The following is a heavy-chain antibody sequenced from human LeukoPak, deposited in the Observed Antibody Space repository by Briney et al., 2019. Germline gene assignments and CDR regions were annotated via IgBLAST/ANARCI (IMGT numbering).Heavy chain of an antibody. Sequence: GGSLRLSCAASGFTFSSYAMHWVRQAPGKGLEWVAVISYDGSNKYYADSVKGRFTISRDNSKNTLYLQMNSLRAEDTAVYYCAREDIAAATLDYWGRGTLVTVSS. CDR3: AREDIAAATLDY. V-gene: IGHV3-30-3*01. CDR2: ISYDGSNK. D-gene: IGHD6-13*01. J-gene: IGHJ4*02. CDR1: GFTFSSYA.